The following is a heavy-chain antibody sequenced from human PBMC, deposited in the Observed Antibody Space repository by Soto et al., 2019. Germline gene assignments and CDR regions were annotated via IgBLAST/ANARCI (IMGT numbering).Heavy chain of an antibody. CDR2: IYPGDSDI. CDR3: ARRRENAVSAFDI. V-gene: IGHV5-51*01. Sequence: GESLKISCQASGYSFTSYCIGWVRQMPGKGLEWMGIIYPGDSDIRYSPSFQGQVTISVDKSISAAYLQWSSLKASDTAMYYCARRRENAVSAFDIWGQGTMVTVSS. J-gene: IGHJ3*02. CDR1: GYSFTSYC. D-gene: IGHD4-17*01.